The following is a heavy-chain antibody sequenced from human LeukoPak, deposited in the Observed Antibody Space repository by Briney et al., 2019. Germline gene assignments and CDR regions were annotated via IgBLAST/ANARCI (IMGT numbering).Heavy chain of an antibody. CDR3: ARLTYYYDSSGYYYPYYFDY. Sequence: SVKVSCKASGGTFSSYAISWVRQAPEQGLEWMGGIIPIFGTANYAQKFQGRVTITTDESTSTAYMELSSLRSEDTAVYYCARLTYYYDSSGYYYPYYFDYWGQGTLVTVSS. CDR2: IIPIFGTA. CDR1: GGTFSSYA. V-gene: IGHV1-69*05. D-gene: IGHD3-22*01. J-gene: IGHJ4*02.